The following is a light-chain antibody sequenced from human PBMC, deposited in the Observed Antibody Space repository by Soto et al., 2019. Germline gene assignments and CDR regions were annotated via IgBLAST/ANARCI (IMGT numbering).Light chain of an antibody. CDR3: SSYTSSSTL. Sequence: QSVLTQPASVSGSPGQSITISCTGTSSDVGGYNCVSWYQQHPGKAPKLMIYDVSNRPSGVSNRFSGSKSGNTASLTISGLQAEDEADYYCSSYTSSSTLFGGGTKLTVL. CDR1: SSDVGGYNC. J-gene: IGLJ3*02. CDR2: DVS. V-gene: IGLV2-14*01.